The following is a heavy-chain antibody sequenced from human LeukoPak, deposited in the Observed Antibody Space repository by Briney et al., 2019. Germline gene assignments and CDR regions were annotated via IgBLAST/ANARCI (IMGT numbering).Heavy chain of an antibody. Sequence: ASVKVSCKASGYTFTRYTMNWVRQAPGQGLEWMGWINTNTGNPTYAQGFTGRFVFSLDTSVNTAYLQISSLKAEDTAVYYCARDPPDVRGSGSPADYWGQGTLLTVSS. V-gene: IGHV7-4-1*02. CDR2: INTNTGNP. CDR1: GYTFTRYT. CDR3: ARDPPDVRGSGSPADY. D-gene: IGHD3-10*01. J-gene: IGHJ4*02.